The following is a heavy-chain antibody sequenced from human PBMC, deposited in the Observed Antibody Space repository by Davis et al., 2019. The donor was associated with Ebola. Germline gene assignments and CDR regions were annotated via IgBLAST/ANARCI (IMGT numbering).Heavy chain of an antibody. CDR1: GYSFTSYW. CDR3: ARDIAAAPGAFDI. V-gene: IGHV1-18*04. CDR2: ISAYNGNT. Sequence: GESLKISCKGSGYSFTSYWIGWVRQAPGQGLEWMGWISAYNGNTNYAQKLQGRVTMTTDTSTSTAYMELRSLRSDDTAVYYCARDIAAAPGAFDIWGQGTMVTVSS. J-gene: IGHJ3*02. D-gene: IGHD6-13*01.